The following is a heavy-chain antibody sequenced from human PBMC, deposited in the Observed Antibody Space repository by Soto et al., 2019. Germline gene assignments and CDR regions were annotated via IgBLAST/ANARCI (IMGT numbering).Heavy chain of an antibody. CDR1: GGSISSYY. V-gene: IGHV4-59*01. J-gene: IGHJ4*02. D-gene: IGHD3-10*01. Sequence: SETLSLTCTVSGGSISSYYWSWIRQPPGKGLEWIGYIYYSGSTNYNPSLKSRVTISVDTSKNQFSLKLSSVTAADTAVYYCAGENYYGSGSYYGPLFDYWGQGTLVTVSS. CDR2: IYYSGST. CDR3: AGENYYGSGSYYGPLFDY.